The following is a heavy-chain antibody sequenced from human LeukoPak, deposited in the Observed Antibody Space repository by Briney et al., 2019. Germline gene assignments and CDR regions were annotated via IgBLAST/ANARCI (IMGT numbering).Heavy chain of an antibody. CDR2: ISSRGTTI. D-gene: IGHD3-10*01. Sequence: PGGSLRLSCAASGFSFSDYYVSWIRQAPGKGLECVSYISSRGTTIYYADSVKGRFTISRDNAKNSLYLQMSSLRAEDTAVYYCARRLGYGSGSYYNHNWFDPWGQGTLVTVSS. J-gene: IGHJ5*02. V-gene: IGHV3-11*01. CDR1: GFSFSDYY. CDR3: ARRLGYGSGSYYNHNWFDP.